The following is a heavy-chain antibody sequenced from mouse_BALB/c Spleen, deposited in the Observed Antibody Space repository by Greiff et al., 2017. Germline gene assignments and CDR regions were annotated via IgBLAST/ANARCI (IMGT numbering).Heavy chain of an antibody. CDR3: ARDRAPSTEGSWFAY. V-gene: IGHV5-4*02. CDR1: GFTFSDYY. D-gene: IGHD1-1*01. CDR2: ISDGGSYT. J-gene: IGHJ3*01. Sequence: DVQLVESGGGLVKPGGSLKLSCAASGFTFSDYYMYWVRQTPEKRLEWVATISDGGSYTYYPDSVKGRFTISRDNAKNNLYLQMSSLKSEDTAMYYCARDRAPSTEGSWFAYWGQGTLVTVSA.